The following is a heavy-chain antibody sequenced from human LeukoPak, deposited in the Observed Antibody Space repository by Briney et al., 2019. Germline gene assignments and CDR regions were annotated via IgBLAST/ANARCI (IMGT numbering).Heavy chain of an antibody. CDR3: ARASPEGCSGGSCYLYFDY. Sequence: SETLSLTCTVSGGSISSSSYYWGWIRQPPGKGLEWIGSIYYSGSTYYNPSLKSRVTISVDTSKNQFSLKLSSVTAADTAVYYCARASPEGCSGGSCYLYFDYWGQGTLSPSPQ. V-gene: IGHV4-39*07. CDR2: IYYSGST. CDR1: GGSISSSSYY. J-gene: IGHJ4*02. D-gene: IGHD2-15*01.